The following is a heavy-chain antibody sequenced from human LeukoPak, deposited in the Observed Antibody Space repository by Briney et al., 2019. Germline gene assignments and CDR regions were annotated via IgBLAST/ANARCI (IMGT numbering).Heavy chain of an antibody. CDR2: INSDGSST. CDR1: GFTFSIYW. Sequence: PGGSLRPSCAASGFTFSIYWMHWVRQPPGKGLVSVSRINSDGSSTTYADSVKGRFTISRDNAKNTLYLQMNSLRAEDTAVYYCARVLPYDYINRFDRWGQGTLVTVSS. V-gene: IGHV3-74*01. J-gene: IGHJ5*02. CDR3: ARVLPYDYINRFDR. D-gene: IGHD4-11*01.